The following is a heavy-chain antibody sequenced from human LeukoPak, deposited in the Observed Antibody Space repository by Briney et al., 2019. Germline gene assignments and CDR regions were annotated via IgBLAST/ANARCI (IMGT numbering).Heavy chain of an antibody. CDR1: GGTFSSYA. J-gene: IGHJ4*02. CDR2: IIPILGIA. CDR3: AREGYYYDSSGYYYLDY. D-gene: IGHD3-22*01. Sequence: GASVKVSCKASGGTFSSYAISWVQQAPGQGLEWMGRIIPILGIANYAQKFQGRVTITADKSTSTAYMELSSLRSEDTAVYYCAREGYYYDSSGYYYLDYWGQGTLVTVSS. V-gene: IGHV1-69*04.